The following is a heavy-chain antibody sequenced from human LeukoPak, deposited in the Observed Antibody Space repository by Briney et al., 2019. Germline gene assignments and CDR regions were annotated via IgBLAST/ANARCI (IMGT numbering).Heavy chain of an antibody. D-gene: IGHD3-10*01. CDR2: ISSGYTT. CDR1: GFTFSSYE. J-gene: IGHJ4*02. Sequence: GGSLRLSCAASGFTFSSYEMNWVRQAPGKGLEWVSGISSGYTTYYADSVKGRFIISRDNSKNTLFLQMNSLRAEDTAVYYCAKDFAQEGTHSVDYWGQGTVVTVSS. CDR3: AKDFAQEGTHSVDY. V-gene: IGHV3-23*01.